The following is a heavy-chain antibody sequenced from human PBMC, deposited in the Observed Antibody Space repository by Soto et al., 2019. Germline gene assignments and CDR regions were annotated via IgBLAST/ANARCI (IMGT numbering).Heavy chain of an antibody. CDR2: TSASGGST. CDR3: AKGAYYYEVAFDI. J-gene: IGHJ3*02. Sequence: GGSLRLSCAASGFTFSSYAMSWVRQAPGKGLEWVSATSASGGSTFYADSVKGRFTISRDNSRNTPYLQMNSLRAEDTAVYYCAKGAYYYEVAFDIWGQGTMVTVSS. CDR1: GFTFSSYA. D-gene: IGHD3-22*01. V-gene: IGHV3-23*01.